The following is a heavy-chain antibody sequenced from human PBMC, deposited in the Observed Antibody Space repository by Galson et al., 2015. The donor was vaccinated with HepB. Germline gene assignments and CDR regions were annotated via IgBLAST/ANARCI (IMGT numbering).Heavy chain of an antibody. V-gene: IGHV3-7*03. D-gene: IGHD3-3*01. CDR2: IKQDGSEK. CDR1: GFTFSSYW. CDR3: ASRFWSGYYAYFDY. J-gene: IGHJ4*02. Sequence: SLRLSCAASGFTFSSYWMSWVRQAPGKGLEWVANIKQDGSEKYYVDSVKGRFTISRDNAKNSLYLQMNSLRAEDTAVYYCASRFWSGYYAYFDYWGQGTLVTVSS.